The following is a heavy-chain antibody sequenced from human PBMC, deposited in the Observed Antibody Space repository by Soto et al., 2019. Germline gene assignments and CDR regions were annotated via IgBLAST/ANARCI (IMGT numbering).Heavy chain of an antibody. J-gene: IGHJ6*02. CDR1: GFTFSTFS. CDR2: ISGSGGST. CDR3: ARVFYYDILTGKSYNMDV. Sequence: GGSLRLSCAASGFTFSTFSMNWVRQAPGKGLEWVSVISGSGGSTNYADSAKGRFTISRDNSMDTLYLQMNSLRAEDTAVYYCARVFYYDILTGKSYNMDVWGQGTTVTVSS. D-gene: IGHD3-9*01. V-gene: IGHV3-23*01.